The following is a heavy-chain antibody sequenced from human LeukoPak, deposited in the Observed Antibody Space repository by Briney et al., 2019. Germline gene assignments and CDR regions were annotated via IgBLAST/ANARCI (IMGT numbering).Heavy chain of an antibody. CDR1: GFTFDDYA. Sequence: GGFLRLSCAASGFTFDDYAMHWVRQAPGKGPEWVSYVTANGGGTYYADSVKGRFVISRDNSKNSLYLQMNILRPEDTALYYCAKILNPHAFDIWGQGTMVTVSS. CDR3: AKILNPHAFDI. V-gene: IGHV3-43*02. J-gene: IGHJ3*02. D-gene: IGHD1-14*01. CDR2: VTANGGGT.